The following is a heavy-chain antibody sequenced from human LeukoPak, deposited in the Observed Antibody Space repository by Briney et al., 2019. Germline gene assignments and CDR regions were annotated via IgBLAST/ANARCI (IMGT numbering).Heavy chain of an antibody. CDR2: INHSGST. V-gene: IGHV4-34*01. CDR1: GGSSSGYY. J-gene: IGHJ4*02. Sequence: SETLSLTCAVYGGSSSGYYWSWIRQPPGKGLEWIGEINHSGSTNYNPSLKSRVTISVDTSKNQFSLKLSSVTAADTAVYYCARGGGSDYGDYSDFDYWGQGTLVTVSS. D-gene: IGHD4-17*01. CDR3: ARGGGSDYGDYSDFDY.